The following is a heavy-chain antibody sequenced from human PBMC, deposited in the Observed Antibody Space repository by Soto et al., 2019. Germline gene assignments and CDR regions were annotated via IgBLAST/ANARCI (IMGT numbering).Heavy chain of an antibody. CDR1: GFTFGTTD. J-gene: IGHJ5*02. Sequence: QLLQSGGGLVQPGGSLTLSCAASGFTFGTTDMSWVRQAPGEGLEWVSTIDGSGGITYYADSVKGQFTICRDNSRNTVYLQMNSLGGDDTALYYCVKNSGWFNTWGQGAVVTVSS. D-gene: IGHD3-10*01. V-gene: IGHV3-23*01. CDR3: VKNSGWFNT. CDR2: IDGSGGIT.